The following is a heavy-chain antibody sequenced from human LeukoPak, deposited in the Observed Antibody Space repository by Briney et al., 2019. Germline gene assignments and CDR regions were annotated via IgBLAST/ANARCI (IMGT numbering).Heavy chain of an antibody. CDR1: GFTVSSSSNY. J-gene: IGHJ4*02. CDR3: ARDGPGNYDSSSFDY. Sequence: PGGSLRLSCAASGFTVSSSSNYMSWVRQAPGKGLEWVSSIYRGGTTYYADSVKGRFIISRDNSKNTLYLQMNSLRADDTAVYYCARDGPGNYDSSSFDYWGQGTLVTVSS. D-gene: IGHD3-22*01. CDR2: IYRGGTT. V-gene: IGHV3-53*01.